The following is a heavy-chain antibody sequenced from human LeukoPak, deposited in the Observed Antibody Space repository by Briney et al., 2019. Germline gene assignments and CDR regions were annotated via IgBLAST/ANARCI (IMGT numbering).Heavy chain of an antibody. V-gene: IGHV4-39*07. CDR1: GGSISSSGYY. CDR3: SKRDCSRTSCFYWYFDL. Sequence: PSETLSLTCTVSGGSISSSGYYWGWIRQPPGKRLEWIGSIYYSGSTNYSPSLKSRVTISVDTSQKQFSLKLSSVTAADTAVYYCSKRDCSRTSCFYWYFDLWGRGTLLTVSS. CDR2: IYYSGST. J-gene: IGHJ2*01. D-gene: IGHD2-2*01.